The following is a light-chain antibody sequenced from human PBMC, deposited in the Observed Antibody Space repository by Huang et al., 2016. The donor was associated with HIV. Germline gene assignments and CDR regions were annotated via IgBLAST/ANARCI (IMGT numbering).Light chain of an antibody. V-gene: IGKV1-12*01. CDR1: QDISSY. Sequence: DIQMTQSPSSVSASVGARVTITCRASQDISSYGAWYQQKPGKAPKLLIYATSTLQSGVPSRFSGSSSGTEFTLTISSLQPEDFATYYCQQTDRFSITFGQGTRLEIK. J-gene: IGKJ5*01. CDR2: ATS. CDR3: QQTDRFSIT.